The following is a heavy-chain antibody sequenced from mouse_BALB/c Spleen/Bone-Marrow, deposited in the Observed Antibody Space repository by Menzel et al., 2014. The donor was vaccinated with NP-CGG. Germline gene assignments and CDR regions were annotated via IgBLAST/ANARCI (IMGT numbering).Heavy chain of an antibody. J-gene: IGHJ3*01. CDR2: IDPANGNT. V-gene: IGHV14-3*02. D-gene: IGHD1-1*01. CDR3: ANYYYGSGLFAY. CDR1: GFNIKDTY. Sequence: EVQLQQSGAELVKPGASVKLSCTASGFNIKDTYMHWVKQRPEQGLEWIGRIDPANGNTKYDPKFQGKATITADTSSNTAYLQLSRQTSGVTAVYYFANYYYGSGLFAYWGQGTLVTVPA.